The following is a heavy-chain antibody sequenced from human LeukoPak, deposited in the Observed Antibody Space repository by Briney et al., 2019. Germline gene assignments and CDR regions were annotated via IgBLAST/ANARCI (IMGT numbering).Heavy chain of an antibody. D-gene: IGHD5-24*01. Sequence: SQTLSLTCAISGDSVSSNSAAWNWIRQSPSRGLEWLGRTYYRSKWYNDYAVSVKSRITINPDTSKNQFSLQLNSVTPEDTAVYYCARGIGEMATIQIPYYFDYWGQGTLVTVSS. CDR1: GDSVSSNSAA. J-gene: IGHJ4*02. V-gene: IGHV6-1*01. CDR2: TYYRSKWYN. CDR3: ARGIGEMATIQIPYYFDY.